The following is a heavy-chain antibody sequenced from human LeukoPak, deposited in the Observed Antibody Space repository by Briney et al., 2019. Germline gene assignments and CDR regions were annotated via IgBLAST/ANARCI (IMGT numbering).Heavy chain of an antibody. CDR3: AKGFITAFDI. CDR1: GFTVSSNY. D-gene: IGHD1-14*01. V-gene: IGHV3-23*01. Sequence: GGSLRLSCAASGFTVSSNYMSWVRQAPGKGLEWVSVISGSGGSTYYADSVKGRFTISRDNSKNTLYLQMNSLRAEDTAVYYCAKGFITAFDIWGQGTMVTVSS. J-gene: IGHJ3*02. CDR2: ISGSGGST.